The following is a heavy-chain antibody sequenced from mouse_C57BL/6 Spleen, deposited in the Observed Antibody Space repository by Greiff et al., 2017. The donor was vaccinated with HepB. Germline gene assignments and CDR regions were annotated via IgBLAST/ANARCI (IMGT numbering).Heavy chain of an antibody. CDR3: ARSLLLRDAMDY. J-gene: IGHJ4*01. CDR1: GYSFTDYN. D-gene: IGHD1-1*01. V-gene: IGHV1-39*01. Sequence: VQLKESGPELVKPGASVKISCKASGYSFTDYNMNWVKQSNGKSLEWIGVINPNYGTTSYNQKFKGKATLTVAQSSSTAYMQLNSLTSEDSAVYYCARSLLLRDAMDYWGQGTSVTVSS. CDR2: INPNYGTT.